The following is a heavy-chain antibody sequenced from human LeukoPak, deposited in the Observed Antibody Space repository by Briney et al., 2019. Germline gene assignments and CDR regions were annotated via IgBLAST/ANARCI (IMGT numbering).Heavy chain of an antibody. Sequence: QPGGSLRLSCAASGFTFSSYAMSWVRQAPGKGLEWVSAISGNGGSTYYADSVKGRFTISRDNSKNTLYLQMNSLRAEDTAVYYCATHSSWQPNWFDPWGQGTLVTVSS. D-gene: IGHD6-13*01. CDR2: ISGNGGST. CDR1: GFTFSSYA. V-gene: IGHV3-23*01. CDR3: ATHSSWQPNWFDP. J-gene: IGHJ5*02.